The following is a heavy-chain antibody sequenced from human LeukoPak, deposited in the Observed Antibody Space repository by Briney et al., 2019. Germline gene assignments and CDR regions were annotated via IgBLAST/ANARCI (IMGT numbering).Heavy chain of an antibody. CDR1: GFSFSSYS. Sequence: PGGSLRLSCAASGFSFSSYSMCWIRQAPGKGLEWLSYITSSSNSIYYADSVKGRFTISRDNAQNSLFLQMNSLRAEDTAVYYCARNKDGDYQGFDPWGQGTLVTVSS. J-gene: IGHJ5*02. CDR2: ITSSSNSI. V-gene: IGHV3-48*01. CDR3: ARNKDGDYQGFDP. D-gene: IGHD4-17*01.